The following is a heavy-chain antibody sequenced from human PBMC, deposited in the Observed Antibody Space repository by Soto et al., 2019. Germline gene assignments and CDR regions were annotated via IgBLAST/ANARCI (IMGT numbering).Heavy chain of an antibody. J-gene: IGHJ4*02. CDR3: AKGGYGSGSHFHFDY. CDR2: ISGSGGST. D-gene: IGHD3-10*01. CDR1: GFTFSSYA. V-gene: IGHV3-23*01. Sequence: GGSLRLSCAASGFTFSSYAMSWVRQAPGKGLEWVSAISGSGGSTYYADSVKGRFTISRDNSKNTLYLQMNSLRAEDTAVYYCAKGGYGSGSHFHFDYWGQGTLVTVAS.